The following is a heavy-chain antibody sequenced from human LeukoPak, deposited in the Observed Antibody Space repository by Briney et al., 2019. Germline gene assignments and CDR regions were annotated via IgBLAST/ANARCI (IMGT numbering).Heavy chain of an antibody. V-gene: IGHV3-21*01. D-gene: IGHD6-19*01. J-gene: IGHJ4*02. Sequence: GGSLRLSCAASGFAFSSYRINWVRQAPGKGVEGVSSISTGSSYIHYTGSVKGRVTISRDNAKHSMYLQTNSLRAEDTAMYYCTKSGEQWLPDYWGQGTLVTVSS. CDR1: GFAFSSYR. CDR3: TKSGEQWLPDY. CDR2: ISTGSSYI.